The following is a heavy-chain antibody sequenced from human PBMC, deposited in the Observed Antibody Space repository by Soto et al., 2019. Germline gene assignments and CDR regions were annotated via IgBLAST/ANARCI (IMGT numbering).Heavy chain of an antibody. CDR3: ARDYKFRNPLEYSSSTIRFDY. J-gene: IGHJ4*02. CDR2: ISAYNGNT. D-gene: IGHD6-6*01. V-gene: IGHV1-18*01. Sequence: ASLKVSCKASGYTFTSYGISWVRQAPGQGLEWMGWISAYNGNTNYAQKLQGRVTMTTDTSTSTAYMELRSLRSDDTAVYYCARDYKFRNPLEYSSSTIRFDYWGQGTLVTVSS. CDR1: GYTFTSYG.